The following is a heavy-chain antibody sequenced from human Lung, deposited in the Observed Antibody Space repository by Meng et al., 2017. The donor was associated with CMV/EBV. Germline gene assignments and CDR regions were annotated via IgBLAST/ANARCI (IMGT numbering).Heavy chain of an antibody. Sequence: ASVXVSXKAFAYTFTGYYLHWVRQAPGQGLEWMGWINANSGGTNYAQKFQGRVTMTRDTAIGTAYMSLSRLGSDDTAVYYCARGSYYYDSSGPVDPWGQGTLVTVSS. D-gene: IGHD3-22*01. J-gene: IGHJ5*02. CDR3: ARGSYYYDSSGPVDP. CDR2: INANSGGT. V-gene: IGHV1-2*02. CDR1: AYTFTGYY.